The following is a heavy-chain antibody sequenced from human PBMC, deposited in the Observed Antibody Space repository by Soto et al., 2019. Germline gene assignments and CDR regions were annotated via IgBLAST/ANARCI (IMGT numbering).Heavy chain of an antibody. V-gene: IGHV3-15*01. CDR1: GFTFSDVW. J-gene: IGHJ1*01. CDR2: IKSKADGGAI. CDR3: TIDNMLGATSPQFHH. Sequence: GGSLRLSCAASGFTFSDVWMSWVRQIPGKGLEWVGRIKSKADGGAIDFAAPVKGRFSISGDDSKNTLYLQMNNLRIEDTAIYFCTIDNMLGATSPQFHHWGQGTLVTVSS. D-gene: IGHD1-26*01.